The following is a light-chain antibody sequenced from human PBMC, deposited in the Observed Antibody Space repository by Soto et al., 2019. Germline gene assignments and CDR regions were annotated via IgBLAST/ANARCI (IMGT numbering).Light chain of an antibody. CDR1: ISDVGGYNY. CDR3: CSYAGSYPYV. CDR2: DVS. J-gene: IGLJ1*01. Sequence: SLLTLPRSVFGSPGQSFTISCTGTISDVGGYNYASWYQQHPGKAPKLMIYDVSKRPSGVPDRFSGSKSGNTASLTISGLQAQDEADYYCCSYAGSYPYVFGTGTTVTV. V-gene: IGLV2-11*01.